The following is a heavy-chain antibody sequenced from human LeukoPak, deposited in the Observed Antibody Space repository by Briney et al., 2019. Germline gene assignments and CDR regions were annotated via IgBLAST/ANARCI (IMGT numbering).Heavy chain of an antibody. V-gene: IGHV1-46*01. D-gene: IGHD3-22*01. CDR3: ARLDTYYYDSSGYYFDY. Sequence: ASVKVSCRASGYTFTSYYIHWVRQAPGQGLEWMGIINPSGGSTSYAQKFQGRVTMNRETSTSTVYMELSSLRSEDTAVYYCARLDTYYYDSSGYYFDYWGQGTLVTVSS. CDR2: INPSGGST. J-gene: IGHJ4*02. CDR1: GYTFTSYY.